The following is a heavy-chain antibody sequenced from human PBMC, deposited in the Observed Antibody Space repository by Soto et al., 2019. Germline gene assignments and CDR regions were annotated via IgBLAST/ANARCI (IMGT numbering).Heavy chain of an antibody. D-gene: IGHD5-12*01. CDR3: ARRRGFPYCYVKYV. CDR2: IYSTGST. J-gene: IGHJ6*02. V-gene: IGHV4-30-4*01. Sequence: PSETLSLTCTVSGGSISSGDYFWSWIRQPPGKGMVWIGYIYSTGSTYYNPSLKSRVTISVDRSKNQFSLKLSSVTAADTAVYYCARRRGFPYCYVKYVRGQGTSVIVSS. CDR1: GGSISSGDYF.